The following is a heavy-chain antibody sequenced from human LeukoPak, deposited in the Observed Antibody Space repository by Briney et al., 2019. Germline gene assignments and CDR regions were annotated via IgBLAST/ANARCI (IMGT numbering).Heavy chain of an antibody. D-gene: IGHD3-22*01. CDR1: GFTVSSNY. J-gene: IGHJ4*02. CDR3: ASTDPRYYDSSGPLDY. V-gene: IGHV3-66*01. Sequence: GGSLRLSCAASGFTVSSNYMSWVRQAPGKGLEWVSVIYSGGSTYYADSVKGRFTISRDNSKNTLYLQMNSLRAEDTAVYYCASTDPRYYDSSGPLDYWGQGTLVTVSS. CDR2: IYSGGST.